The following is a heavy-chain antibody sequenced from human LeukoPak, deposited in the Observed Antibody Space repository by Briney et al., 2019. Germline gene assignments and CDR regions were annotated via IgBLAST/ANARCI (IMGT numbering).Heavy chain of an antibody. CDR1: GFTFSSYA. V-gene: IGHV3-30-3*01. D-gene: IGHD2/OR15-2a*01. J-gene: IGHJ6*02. CDR3: ARVLISSGMDV. Sequence: EGSLRLSCAASGFTFSSYAMHWVRRAPGKGLEWVAVISYDGSNKYYADSVKGRFTISRDNSKNTLYLQMNSLRAEDTAVYYCARVLISSGMDVWGQGTTVTVSS. CDR2: ISYDGSNK.